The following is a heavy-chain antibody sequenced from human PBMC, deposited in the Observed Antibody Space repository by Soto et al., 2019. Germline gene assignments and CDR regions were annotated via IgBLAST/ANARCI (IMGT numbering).Heavy chain of an antibody. CDR3: ARDRGGTFGPFDY. D-gene: IGHD2-15*01. CDR2: ISYDGSNK. CDR1: GFTFSSYA. V-gene: IGHV3-30-3*01. J-gene: IGHJ4*02. Sequence: QVQLVESGGGVVQPGRSLRLSCAASGFTFSSYAMHWVRQAPGKGLEWVAVISYDGSNKYYADSVKGRFTISRDNSKNTLYLQMKSLRAEDTAVYYCARDRGGTFGPFDYWGQGTLVTVSS.